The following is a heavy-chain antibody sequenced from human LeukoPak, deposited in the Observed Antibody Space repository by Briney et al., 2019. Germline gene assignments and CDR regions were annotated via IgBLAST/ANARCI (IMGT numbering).Heavy chain of an antibody. J-gene: IGHJ4*02. CDR2: IKEDGSKT. Sequence: GGSLRLSCAASQFTFSSYWMSWVRQAPGKGLEWVANIKEDGSKTYYVDSVKGRFTISRDNAKNSLYLQMNSLRAEDTAVYYCVSFYETYWGRGTLVTVSS. CDR3: VSFYETY. D-gene: IGHD2/OR15-2a*01. CDR1: QFTFSSYW. V-gene: IGHV3-7*01.